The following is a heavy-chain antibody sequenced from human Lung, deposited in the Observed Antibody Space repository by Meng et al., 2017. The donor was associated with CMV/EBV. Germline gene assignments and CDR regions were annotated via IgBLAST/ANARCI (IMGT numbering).Heavy chain of an antibody. CDR2: ISGTSDYT. Sequence: SCAGSGLSFNRHSLNWVRQTPGKGLEWVSRISGTSDYTWYADSVKGRFTISRDNARSSLNLQMNSLRPEDTAVYYCASWNDIDDYMYSFDYWGQGXLVTVSS. D-gene: IGHD1-1*01. V-gene: IGHV3-21*06. CDR3: ASWNDIDDYMYSFDY. J-gene: IGHJ4*02. CDR1: GLSFNRHS.